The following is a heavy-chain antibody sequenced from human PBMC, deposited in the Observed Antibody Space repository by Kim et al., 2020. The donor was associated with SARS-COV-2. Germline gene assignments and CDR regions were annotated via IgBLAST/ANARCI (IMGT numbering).Heavy chain of an antibody. V-gene: IGHV4-34*01. CDR2: INHSGST. Sequence: SQTLSLTCAVYGGSFSGYYWSWIRQPPGKGLEWIGEINHSGSTNYNPSLKSRVTISVDTSKNQFSLKLSSVTAADTAVYYCARGAAAGLFDYWGQGTLVTVSS. CDR3: ARGAAAGLFDY. D-gene: IGHD6-13*01. J-gene: IGHJ4*02. CDR1: GGSFSGYY.